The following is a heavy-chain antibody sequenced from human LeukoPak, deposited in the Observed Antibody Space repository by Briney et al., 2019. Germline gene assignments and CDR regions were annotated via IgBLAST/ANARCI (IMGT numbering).Heavy chain of an antibody. CDR3: ARDLGSYETGYYYGMDV. Sequence: GTSVKVSCKASGGTFSSYAISWVRQAPGQGLEWMGRIIPILGIANYAQKFQGRVTITADKSTSTAYMELSSLRSEDTAAYYCARDLGSYETGYYYGMDVWGQGTTVTVSS. J-gene: IGHJ6*02. D-gene: IGHD1-26*01. V-gene: IGHV1-69*04. CDR1: GGTFSSYA. CDR2: IIPILGIA.